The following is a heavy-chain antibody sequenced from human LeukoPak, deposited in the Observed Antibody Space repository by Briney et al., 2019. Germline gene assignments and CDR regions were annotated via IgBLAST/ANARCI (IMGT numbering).Heavy chain of an antibody. Sequence: PGGSLRLSCAASGFTFSSYSMNWVRQAPGKGLEWVSSISSSSSYIYYADSVKGRFTISRDNAKNSLYLQMNSLRAEDTAVYYCARGLAAAGTPTLWGQGTLVTVSS. CDR1: GFTFSSYS. CDR3: ARGLAAAGTPTL. CDR2: ISSSSSYI. V-gene: IGHV3-21*01. J-gene: IGHJ4*02. D-gene: IGHD6-13*01.